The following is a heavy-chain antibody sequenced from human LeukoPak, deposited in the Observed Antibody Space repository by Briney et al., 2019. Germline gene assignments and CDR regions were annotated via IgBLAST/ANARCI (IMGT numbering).Heavy chain of an antibody. Sequence: ASVKVSCKASGYTFTSYYMHWVRQAPGQGLEWMGIINPSGGSTSYAQKFQGRVTMTRDTSTSTVYMELSSLGSEDTAVYYCASSSGGSSDYYYGMDVWGQGTTVTVSS. D-gene: IGHD2-15*01. V-gene: IGHV1-46*01. CDR1: GYTFTSYY. CDR2: INPSGGST. CDR3: ASSSGGSSDYYYGMDV. J-gene: IGHJ6*02.